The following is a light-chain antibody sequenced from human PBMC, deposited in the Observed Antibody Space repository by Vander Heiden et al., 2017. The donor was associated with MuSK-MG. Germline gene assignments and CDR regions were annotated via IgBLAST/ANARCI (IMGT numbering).Light chain of an antibody. Sequence: QSALTQPRSVSGSPGQSVTISCTGTSSDVGGYKYVSWYQQHPGKAPQLMTYDVSKRPSGVPDRFSGSKSGNTASLTISGLQAEDEADYYCSSYAGSHRGFVFGTGTKVSVL. J-gene: IGLJ1*01. CDR2: DVS. CDR1: SSDVGGYKY. CDR3: SSYAGSHRGFV. V-gene: IGLV2-11*01.